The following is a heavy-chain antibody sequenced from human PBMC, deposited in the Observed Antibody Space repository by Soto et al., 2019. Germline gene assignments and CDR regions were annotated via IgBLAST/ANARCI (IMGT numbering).Heavy chain of an antibody. CDR2: IIPMFATT. J-gene: IGHJ6*02. CDR1: GGTFSDYA. V-gene: IGHV1-69*01. Sequence: QVQLVQSGAEVRKSGSSVKVSCKAAGGTFSDYALSWVRQAPVQGLEWMGGIIPMFATTNYAQKFQGRVTITADDSATTPHMELSSLKSEDTAVYYCARGRGIGFSSTWNIYWYYNMDFWGQGTTVTVSS. CDR3: ARGRGIGFSSTWNIYWYYNMDF. D-gene: IGHD6-13*01.